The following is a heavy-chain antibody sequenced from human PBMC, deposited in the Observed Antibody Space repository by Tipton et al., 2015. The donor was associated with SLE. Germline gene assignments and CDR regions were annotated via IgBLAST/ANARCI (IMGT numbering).Heavy chain of an antibody. V-gene: IGHV4-31*03. Sequence: TLSLTCTVSGGSISSGDYFWSWIRQHPGKGLEWIGYIFYTGSTYYNPSLKSRVTISVDMSKNQFSLRLNSVTAADTAVYFCARLQGNYYYFMDVWGVGITVTASS. D-gene: IGHD6-13*01. CDR1: GGSISSGDYF. CDR2: IFYTGST. J-gene: IGHJ6*03. CDR3: ARLQGNYYYFMDV.